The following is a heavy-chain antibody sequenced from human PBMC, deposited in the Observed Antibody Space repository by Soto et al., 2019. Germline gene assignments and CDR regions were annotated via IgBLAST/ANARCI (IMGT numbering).Heavy chain of an antibody. J-gene: IGHJ4*02. D-gene: IGHD1-26*01. V-gene: IGHV3-23*01. CDR1: GLTLRHYA. CDR3: AKGGTYLDY. Sequence: PGGSLRLSCGGSGLTLRHYAKSWVRQAPEKGLEGVSTMSGSGDNTYYADSVKGRFTISRDNSKNTLSLQMNSLRAEDTAVYFCAKGGTYLDYWGQGTLVTVSS. CDR2: MSGSGDNT.